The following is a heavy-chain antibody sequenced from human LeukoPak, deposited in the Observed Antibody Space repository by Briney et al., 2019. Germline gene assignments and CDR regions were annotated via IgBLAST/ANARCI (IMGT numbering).Heavy chain of an antibody. J-gene: IGHJ5*02. Sequence: GESLKISCKGSGYSFTSYWIGWVRQMPGKGLEWMGIIYPGDSDTRYSPSFQGQVTISADKSISTASLQWSSLKASDTAMYYCARRVDIVVVPAEIWFDPWGQGTLVTVSS. CDR1: GYSFTSYW. D-gene: IGHD2-2*01. CDR3: ARRVDIVVVPAEIWFDP. V-gene: IGHV5-51*01. CDR2: IYPGDSDT.